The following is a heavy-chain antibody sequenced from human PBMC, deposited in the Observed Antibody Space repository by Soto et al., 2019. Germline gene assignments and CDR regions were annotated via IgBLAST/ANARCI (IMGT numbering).Heavy chain of an antibody. CDR1: GFTFSSYA. J-gene: IGHJ4*02. CDR2: ISYDGSNK. D-gene: IGHD4-17*01. V-gene: IGHV3-30-3*01. CDR3: ARVPYGGNPNPHY. Sequence: GGSLRLSCAASGFTFSSYAMHWVRQAPGKGLEWVAVISYDGSNKYYADSVKGRFTISRDNSKNTLYLQMNSLRAEDTAVYYCARVPYGGNPNPHYWGQGTLVTVSS.